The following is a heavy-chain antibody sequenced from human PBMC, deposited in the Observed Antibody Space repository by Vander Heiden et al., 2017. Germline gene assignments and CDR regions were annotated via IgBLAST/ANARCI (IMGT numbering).Heavy chain of an antibody. D-gene: IGHD3-22*01. J-gene: IGHJ2*01. V-gene: IGHV1-69*01. CDR1: GVPFRDHA. Sequence: QVQLVQSGAEVKKPGSSVKLSCKASGVPFRDHAISWVRQAPGKGLEWMGGSVPLFGTVNYAPRFQGRVTIIADESTTTSYMELSSLRSDDTAVYYCVGDFYDSSGPYWYFDLWGRGSLVTVSS. CDR3: VGDFYDSSGPYWYFDL. CDR2: SVPLFGTV.